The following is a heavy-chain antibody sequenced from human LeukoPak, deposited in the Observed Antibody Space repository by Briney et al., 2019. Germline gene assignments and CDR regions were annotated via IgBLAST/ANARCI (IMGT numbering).Heavy chain of an antibody. CDR1: GFTFGDYT. V-gene: IGHV3-43*01. J-gene: IGHJ4*02. CDR2: ISWDGGST. D-gene: IGHD5-12*01. CDR3: ARARLVATTEPFDY. Sequence: GGSLRLSCAASGFTFGDYTMHWVRQAPGKGLEWVSLISWDGGSTYYADSVKGRFTISRDNAKNSLYLQMNSLRAEDTAVYYCARARLVATTEPFDYWGQGTLVTVSS.